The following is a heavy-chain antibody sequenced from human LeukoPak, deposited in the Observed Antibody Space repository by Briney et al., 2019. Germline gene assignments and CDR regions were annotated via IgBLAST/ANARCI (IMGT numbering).Heavy chain of an antibody. Sequence: PGGSLRLSCAASGFTFSSYAMSWVRQAPGKGLEWVSVISGSGGTTHYADSVKGRFTISRDNSKNTVDLQMNSLRADDTAVYYCVKESGYLDYWGQGTLVTVSS. V-gene: IGHV3-23*01. CDR1: GFTFSSYA. J-gene: IGHJ4*02. CDR3: VKESGYLDY. D-gene: IGHD2-15*01. CDR2: ISGSGGTT.